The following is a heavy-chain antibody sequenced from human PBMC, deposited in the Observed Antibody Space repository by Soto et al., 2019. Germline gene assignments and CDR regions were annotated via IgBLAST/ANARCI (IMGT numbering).Heavy chain of an antibody. CDR2: INHSGST. Sequence: ETLSLTCAVYGGSFSGYYWSSIRQPPGKGLEWIGEINHSGSTNYNPSLKSRVTISVDTSKNQFSLKLSSVTAADTAVYYCARGSSRGYSYGKTPGYWGQGTLVTVSS. CDR1: GGSFSGYY. D-gene: IGHD5-18*01. V-gene: IGHV4-34*01. J-gene: IGHJ4*02. CDR3: ARGSSRGYSYGKTPGY.